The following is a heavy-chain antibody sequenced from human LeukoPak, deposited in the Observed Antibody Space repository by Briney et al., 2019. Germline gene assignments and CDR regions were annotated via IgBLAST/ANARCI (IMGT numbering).Heavy chain of an antibody. Sequence: PGGSLRLSCAASGFTFSSYAMTWVRQAPGKGLEWVSAITGSGGTTYYADSVQGRFTIPRDTSKNTLYLQMSSLRAEDTAVYYCARDPVSSDVYNGMDVWGQGTTVTVSS. CDR1: GFTFSSYA. D-gene: IGHD1-14*01. J-gene: IGHJ6*02. CDR3: ARDPVSSDVYNGMDV. V-gene: IGHV3-23*01. CDR2: ITGSGGTT.